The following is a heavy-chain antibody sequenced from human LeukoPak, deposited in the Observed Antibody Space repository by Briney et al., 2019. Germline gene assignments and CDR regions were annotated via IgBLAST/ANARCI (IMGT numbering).Heavy chain of an antibody. J-gene: IGHJ4*02. CDR3: ARVIRSGWEGELSD. CDR1: GSTFSSYW. D-gene: IGHD6-25*01. Sequence: PGGSLRLSCAASGSTFSSYWMHWVRQAPGKGLVWVSRISSDGSSTNYAGSVKGRFTISRDNAKNTLYLQMNSLRAEDTAVYYCARVIRSGWEGELSDWGQGTLVTVSS. V-gene: IGHV3-74*01. CDR2: ISSDGSST.